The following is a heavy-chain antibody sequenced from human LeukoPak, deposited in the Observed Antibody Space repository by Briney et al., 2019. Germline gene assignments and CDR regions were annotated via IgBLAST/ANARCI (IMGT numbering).Heavy chain of an antibody. CDR2: ISYDGTNK. D-gene: IGHD2-15*01. CDR3: ARERVVVVATTYYYYGMDV. V-gene: IGHV3-30*04. J-gene: IGHJ6*04. CDR1: GFTFSNYA. Sequence: PGGSLRLSCAASGFTFSNYAMHWVRQAPGKGLEWVAVISYDGTNKYYADSVKGRFTISRDNSKNTLYLQMNSLRAEDTAVYYCARERVVVVATTYYYYGMDVWGKGTTVTVSS.